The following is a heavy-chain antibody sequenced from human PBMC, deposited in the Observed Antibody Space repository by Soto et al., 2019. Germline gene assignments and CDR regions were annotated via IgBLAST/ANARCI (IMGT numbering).Heavy chain of an antibody. CDR2: VYNYGST. J-gene: IGHJ4*02. CDR3: GDQTVSWYFAS. V-gene: IGHV4-59*11. Sequence: PSETLSLTCTVSGASIIGHYWSWIRQPPGKGLEWIGYVYNYGSTTYSPSLKSRVTIAADTSRNQIYLNLTSVTAADTAIYYCGDQTVSWYFASSEQGTLAPLSS. CDR1: GASIIGHY.